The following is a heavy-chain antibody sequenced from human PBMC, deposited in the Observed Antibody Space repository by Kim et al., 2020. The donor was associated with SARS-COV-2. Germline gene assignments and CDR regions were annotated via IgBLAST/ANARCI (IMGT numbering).Heavy chain of an antibody. J-gene: IGHJ4*02. V-gene: IGHV1-3*01. Sequence: ASVKVSCKASGYTFTSYAMHWVRQAPGQRLEWMGWINAGNGNTKYSQKFQGRVTITRDTSASTAYMELSSLRSEDTAVYYCARDGRYGDYGVWYYFDYWGQGTLVTVSS. CDR3: ARDGRYGDYGVWYYFDY. CDR1: GYTFTSYA. CDR2: INAGNGNT. D-gene: IGHD4-17*01.